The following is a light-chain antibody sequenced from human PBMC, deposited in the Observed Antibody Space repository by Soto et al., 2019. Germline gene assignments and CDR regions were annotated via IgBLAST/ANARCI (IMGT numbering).Light chain of an antibody. CDR2: AAS. Sequence: DIQMTQSTSSLSASVGDRVTITCRASQTISRALNWYQQKPGKAPKLLIYAASYLQTGVPSRFSGSGSGTDFVLTISSLQPEDFATYYCQQSFTTPTCGGGTKVEIK. J-gene: IGKJ4*01. CDR3: QQSFTTPT. V-gene: IGKV1-39*01. CDR1: QTISRA.